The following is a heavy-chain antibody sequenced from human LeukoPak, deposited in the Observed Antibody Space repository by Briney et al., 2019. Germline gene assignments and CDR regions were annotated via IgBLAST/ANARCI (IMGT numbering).Heavy chain of an antibody. J-gene: IGHJ5*02. D-gene: IGHD2-2*02. V-gene: IGHV4-30-2*01. CDR1: GGSISSGGYS. CDR2: IYHSGST. Sequence: SQTLSLTCAVSGGSISSGGYSWSWIRQPPGEGLEWIGYIYHSGSTYYNPSLKSRVTISVDRSKNQFSLKLSSVTAADTAVYYCARAAYCSSTSCYTGAGDWFDPWGQGTLVTVSS. CDR3: ARAAYCSSTSCYTGAGDWFDP.